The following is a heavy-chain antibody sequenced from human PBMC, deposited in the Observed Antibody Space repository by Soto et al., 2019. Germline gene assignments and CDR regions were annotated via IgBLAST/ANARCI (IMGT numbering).Heavy chain of an antibody. CDR1: GGSISSGNYY. CDR2: IDYSGIT. Sequence: QVQLQESGPGLVKPSQTLSLTCTVSGGSISSGNYYWSWIRQHPVKGLEWIGYIDYSGITYYNPSLRSRVTISEDTSKNQFSLKLSSVTAADAAVYFCARVVLDAFDIWGQGTMVTVSS. CDR3: ARVVLDAFDI. D-gene: IGHD3-10*01. V-gene: IGHV4-31*03. J-gene: IGHJ3*02.